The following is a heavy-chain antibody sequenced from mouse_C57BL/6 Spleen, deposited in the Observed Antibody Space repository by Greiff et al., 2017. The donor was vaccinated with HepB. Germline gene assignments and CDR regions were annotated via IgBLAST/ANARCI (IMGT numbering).Heavy chain of an antibody. Sequence: QLKESGAELVRPGASVKLSCKASGYTFTDYYINWVKQRPGQGLEWIARIYPGSGNTYYNEKFKGKATLTAEKSSSTAYMQLSSLTSEDSAVYFCARFGDGYYYWGQGTTLTVSS. J-gene: IGHJ2*01. CDR1: GYTFTDYY. V-gene: IGHV1-76*01. D-gene: IGHD2-3*01. CDR3: ARFGDGYYY. CDR2: IYPGSGNT.